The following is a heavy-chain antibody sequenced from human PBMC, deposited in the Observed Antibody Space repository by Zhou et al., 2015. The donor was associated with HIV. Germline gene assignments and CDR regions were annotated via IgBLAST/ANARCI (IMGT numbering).Heavy chain of an antibody. D-gene: IGHD6-13*01. Sequence: QVQLVQSGAEVKKPGASVKVSCKASGYTFTSYDITWVRQASGQGLEWMGWMNPKSGNKGNAQKFQGRMTMTRNTSKSTAYMELSSLRFEDTAVYYCAIQQQLRSGVLWGQGTLVTVSS. J-gene: IGHJ4*02. CDR2: MNPKSGNK. CDR1: GYTFTSYD. CDR3: AIQQQLRSGVL. V-gene: IGHV1-8*01.